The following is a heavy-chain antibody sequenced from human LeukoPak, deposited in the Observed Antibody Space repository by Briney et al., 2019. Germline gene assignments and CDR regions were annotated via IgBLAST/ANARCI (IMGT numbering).Heavy chain of an antibody. J-gene: IGHJ6*02. CDR3: ARDRVQLWDYGMDV. CDR2: ISYDENNK. Sequence: GGSLRLSCAASGFTFSSYAMHWVRQAPGKGLEWVAVISYDENNKYYADSVKGRFTISRDNSKNTLYLQMNSLRAEDTAVYYCARDRVQLWDYGMDVWGQGTTVTVSS. V-gene: IGHV3-30-3*01. D-gene: IGHD5-18*01. CDR1: GFTFSSYA.